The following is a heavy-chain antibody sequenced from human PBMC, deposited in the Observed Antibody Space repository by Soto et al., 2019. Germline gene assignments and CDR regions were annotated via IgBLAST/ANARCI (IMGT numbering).Heavy chain of an antibody. CDR3: ARGIRARRFSDFWSGYSNRYYFDY. J-gene: IGHJ4*02. Sequence: QVQLVQSGAEVKKPGASVKVSCKASGYTFTGYYMHWVRQAPGQGLEWMGWINPNSGGTNYAQKFQGWVTMTRDTSIRTAYMELRRLRSDDTAVYYCARGIRARRFSDFWSGYSNRYYFDYWGQGTLVTVSS. D-gene: IGHD3-3*01. CDR1: GYTFTGYY. CDR2: INPNSGGT. V-gene: IGHV1-2*04.